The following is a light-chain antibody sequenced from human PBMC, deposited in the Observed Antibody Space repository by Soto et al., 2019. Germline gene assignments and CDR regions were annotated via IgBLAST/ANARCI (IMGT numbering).Light chain of an antibody. Sequence: QSALTQPRSVSGSPGQSVTISCTGTRNDVGGYNYVSWYQQHPGKAPKLMIYDVTKRPSGVPDRFSGSKSGSTASLTISGLQAEDEADYYCCSYAGSYIFVFRTGTKLTVL. CDR1: RNDVGGYNY. V-gene: IGLV2-11*01. J-gene: IGLJ1*01. CDR3: CSYAGSYIFV. CDR2: DVT.